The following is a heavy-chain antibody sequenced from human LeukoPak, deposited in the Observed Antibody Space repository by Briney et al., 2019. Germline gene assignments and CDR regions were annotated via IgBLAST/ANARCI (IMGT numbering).Heavy chain of an antibody. J-gene: IGHJ4*02. D-gene: IGHD2-2*01. Sequence: SETLSLTCTVSGGSISSGGYYWSWIRQHPGKGLEWIGNIYYSGSTYYNPSLKSRVTISVDTSKNQFSLKLSSVTAADTAVYYCARGILGYCSSTSCSYEDYWGQGTLVTVSS. CDR2: IYYSGST. V-gene: IGHV4-31*03. CDR3: ARGILGYCSSTSCSYEDY. CDR1: GGSISSGGYY.